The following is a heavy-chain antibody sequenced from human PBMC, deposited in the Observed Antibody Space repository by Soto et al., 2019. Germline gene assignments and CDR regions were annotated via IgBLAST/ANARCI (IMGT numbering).Heavy chain of an antibody. D-gene: IGHD3-22*01. CDR3: ARDRSYDSNGYHLGY. CDR1: GASISSSGSY. V-gene: IGHV4-31*03. Sequence: SETLSLTCTVSGASISSSGSYWSWIRQHPGKGLEWIGYIYHSGGTIYNPSLKSRVTISLDTSKNQFSLKLSSVTAADTAVYYCARDRSYDSNGYHLGYWGQGTQVTVSS. J-gene: IGHJ4*02. CDR2: IYHSGGT.